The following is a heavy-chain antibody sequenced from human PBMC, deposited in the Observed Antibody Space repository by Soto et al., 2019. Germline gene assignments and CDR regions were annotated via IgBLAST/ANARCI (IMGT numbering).Heavy chain of an antibody. Sequence: QVQLAESGGGLVQPGRSLRLSCATSGFVSNDYDIHWVRQAPGKGLAWLASISYDGRNKYYADSVKGRFTISRDNSKNTLSLQINSLGAEDTAVYYCSRGIKGGLDAWGPGTLVPVSS. D-gene: IGHD2-21*01. CDR2: ISYDGRNK. J-gene: IGHJ5*02. V-gene: IGHV3-30*03. CDR3: SRGIKGGLDA. CDR1: GFVSNDYD.